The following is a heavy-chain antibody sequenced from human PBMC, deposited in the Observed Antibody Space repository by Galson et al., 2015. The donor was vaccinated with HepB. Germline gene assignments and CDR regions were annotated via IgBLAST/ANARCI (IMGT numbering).Heavy chain of an antibody. D-gene: IGHD1-26*01. Sequence: SVKVSCKVSGYTLTELSMHWVRQAPGKGLEWMGGFDPEDGETIYAQKFQGRVTMTEDTSTDTAYMELSSLRSEDTAVYYCAHIAVVGAPAPEYYYYYMDVWGKGTTVTVSS. CDR3: AHIAVVGAPAPEYYYYYMDV. J-gene: IGHJ6*03. CDR1: GYTLTELS. CDR2: FDPEDGET. V-gene: IGHV1-24*01.